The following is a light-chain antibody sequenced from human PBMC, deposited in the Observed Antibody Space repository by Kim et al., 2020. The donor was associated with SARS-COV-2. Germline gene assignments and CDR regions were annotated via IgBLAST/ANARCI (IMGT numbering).Light chain of an antibody. J-gene: IGKJ4*01. CDR2: WAS. CDR1: QSVLYSSNNKKY. Sequence: DIVMTQSPDSLAVSLGERATINCKSSQSVLYSSNNKKYLAWYQQKAGQPPKMLIYWASTRESGVPDRFSGSGSGTDFTLTISSLQAEDVAVYYCQQYYSTPPVTFGGGTKLEI. V-gene: IGKV4-1*01. CDR3: QQYYSTPPVT.